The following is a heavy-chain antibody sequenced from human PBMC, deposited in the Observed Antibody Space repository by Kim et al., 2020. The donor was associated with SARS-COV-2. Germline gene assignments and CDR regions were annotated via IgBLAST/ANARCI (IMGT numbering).Heavy chain of an antibody. J-gene: IGHJ4*02. CDR3: ARVPATAYIDY. V-gene: IGHV4-34*01. CDR2: INHSGST. Sequence: SETLSLTCAVYGGSFSGYYWSWIRQPPGKGLEWIGEINHSGSTNYNPSLKSRVTISVDTSKNQFSLKLSSVTAADTAVYYCARVPATAYIDYWGQGTLVTVSS. CDR1: GGSFSGYY. D-gene: IGHD2-2*01.